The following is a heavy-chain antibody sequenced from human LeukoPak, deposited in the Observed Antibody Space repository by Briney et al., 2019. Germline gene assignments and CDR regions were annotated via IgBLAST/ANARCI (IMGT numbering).Heavy chain of an antibody. Sequence: GGSLRLSCAASGFTFSSYEMNWVRQAPGKGLEWVSYISSSGSTIYYADSVKGRFTISRDNAKNTLYLQMNSLRAEDTAVYYCARGVYYYDSSGYSNGNDYWGQGTLVTVSS. CDR3: ARGVYYYDSSGYSNGNDY. CDR1: GFTFSSYE. J-gene: IGHJ4*02. V-gene: IGHV3-48*03. CDR2: ISSSGSTI. D-gene: IGHD3-22*01.